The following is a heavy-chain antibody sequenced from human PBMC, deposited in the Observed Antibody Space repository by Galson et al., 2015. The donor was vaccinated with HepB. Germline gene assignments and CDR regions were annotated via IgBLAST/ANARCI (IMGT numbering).Heavy chain of an antibody. J-gene: IGHJ3*02. CDR3: AREGIAVAGTDEWRFAFDI. D-gene: IGHD6-19*01. CDR2: INAGNGNT. V-gene: IGHV1-3*01. CDR1: GYTFTTYA. Sequence: SVKVSCKASGYTFTTYAMHWVRQAPGQRLEWMGWINAGNGNTKYSQKFQGRVTITRDTSASTAYMELSSLRSEDTAVYYCAREGIAVAGTDEWRFAFDIWGQGTMVTVSS.